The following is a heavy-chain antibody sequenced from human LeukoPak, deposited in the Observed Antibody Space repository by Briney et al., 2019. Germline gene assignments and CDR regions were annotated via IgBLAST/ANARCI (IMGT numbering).Heavy chain of an antibody. D-gene: IGHD5-24*01. CDR1: GYTFSSYG. J-gene: IGHJ4*02. Sequence: ASVKVSCRASGYTFSSYGFSWVRQAPGQGLEWMGWISAYNGDTRYPQKLQGRVTMTTDTSTSTVYMELRSLRSDDTAVYYCARDSVAMSTIRDFGYWGQGTLVTVSS. CDR3: ARDSVAMSTIRDFGY. CDR2: ISAYNGDT. V-gene: IGHV1-18*01.